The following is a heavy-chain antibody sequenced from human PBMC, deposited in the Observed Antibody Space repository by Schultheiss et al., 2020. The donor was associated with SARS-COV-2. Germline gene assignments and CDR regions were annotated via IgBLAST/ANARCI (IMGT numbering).Heavy chain of an antibody. J-gene: IGHJ6*02. CDR1: GGSISTGGYY. D-gene: IGHD5-24*01. Sequence: SQTLSLTCTVSGGSISTGGYYWSWIRQHPGKGLEWIGYFYYSGTTDYNPTLESRVTISGDTSKNQFFLKLNSVTAADTAVYYCARDMADYYYGMDVWGQGTTVTVSS. CDR3: ARDMADYYYGMDV. CDR2: FYYSGTT. V-gene: IGHV4-31*03.